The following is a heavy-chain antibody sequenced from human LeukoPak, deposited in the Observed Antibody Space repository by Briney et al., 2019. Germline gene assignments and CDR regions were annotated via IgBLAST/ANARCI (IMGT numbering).Heavy chain of an antibody. D-gene: IGHD4-17*01. Sequence: GASVKVSCKASGYTFTGYYMHWVRQAPGQGLEWMGWINPNSGGTNYAQKFQGRVTMTRDTSISTAYMELSRLRSDDTAVYYCARNNFLAVTTTRLPAFDIWGQGTMVTVSS. CDR3: ARNNFLAVTTTRLPAFDI. V-gene: IGHV1-2*02. J-gene: IGHJ3*02. CDR1: GYTFTGYY. CDR2: INPNSGGT.